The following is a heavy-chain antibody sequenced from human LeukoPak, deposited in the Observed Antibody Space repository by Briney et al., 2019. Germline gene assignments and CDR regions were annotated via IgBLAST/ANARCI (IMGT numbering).Heavy chain of an antibody. CDR2: IYSGGAT. CDR1: GFTVSSNF. CDR3: ARGNGYNSPFDY. Sequence: GGSLRLSCTASGFTVSSNFMSWVRQAPGKGLEWISVIYSGGATYYADSVKGRFTFSRDNSKNTLFLHMNSLRVEDTAVYYCARGNGYNSPFDYWGQGALVTVSS. V-gene: IGHV3-53*01. D-gene: IGHD5-24*01. J-gene: IGHJ4*02.